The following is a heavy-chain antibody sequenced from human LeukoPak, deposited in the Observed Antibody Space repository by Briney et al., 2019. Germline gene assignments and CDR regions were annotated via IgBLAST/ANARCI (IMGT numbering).Heavy chain of an antibody. CDR1: GFLFRNYG. Sequence: GGALRLSCEVSGFLFRNYGMHWVRRAPGQGLEWVAFIRSDGSDKYYADSVKGRFTISRDTPKNKLYLQMNGLRAEDTASYYCVKDEDWGFGSWGQGTPVTVSS. J-gene: IGHJ4*02. CDR3: VKDEDWGFGS. V-gene: IGHV3-30*02. D-gene: IGHD7-27*01. CDR2: IRSDGSDK.